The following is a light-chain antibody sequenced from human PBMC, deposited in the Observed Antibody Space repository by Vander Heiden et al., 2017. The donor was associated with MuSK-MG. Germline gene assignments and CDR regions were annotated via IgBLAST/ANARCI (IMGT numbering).Light chain of an antibody. Sequence: SSEVTQDPAVSVALGKTVRITCQGDSLRSYYASWYQQKPGQAPVLVIYGRNNRPSGIPDRFSGSSSGNTASLTITGAQAEDEADYYCNSRDSSGHPVVFGGGTKLTVL. CDR1: SLRSYY. CDR3: NSRDSSGHPVV. J-gene: IGLJ3*02. V-gene: IGLV3-19*01. CDR2: GRN.